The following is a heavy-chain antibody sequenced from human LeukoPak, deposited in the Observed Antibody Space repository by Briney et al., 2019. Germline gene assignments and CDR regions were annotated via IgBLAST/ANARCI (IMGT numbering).Heavy chain of an antibody. CDR2: ISGSGGST. CDR3: AKYRVVYYYYYMDV. D-gene: IGHD2-15*01. Sequence: PGGPLRLSCAASGFTFSSYAMSWVRQAPGKGLEWVSAISGSGGSTYYADSVKGRFTISRDNFKNTLYLQMNSLRAEDTAVYYCAKYRVVYYYYYMDVWGKGTTVTASS. CDR1: GFTFSSYA. J-gene: IGHJ6*03. V-gene: IGHV3-23*01.